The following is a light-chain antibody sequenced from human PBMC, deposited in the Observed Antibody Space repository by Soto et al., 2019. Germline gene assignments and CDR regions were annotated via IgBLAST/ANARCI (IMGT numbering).Light chain of an antibody. CDR2: GAS. CDR3: QQYNEWPRT. Sequence: ETVMTQSPATLSVSPGERATLSCRASQSVSINLAWYQQKPGQAPRLLIHGASIRVTGIPARFSGSGSGTEFTLTLSSLQAEDFAVYYCQQYNEWPRTFGQGTKVEIK. CDR1: QSVSIN. V-gene: IGKV3-15*01. J-gene: IGKJ1*01.